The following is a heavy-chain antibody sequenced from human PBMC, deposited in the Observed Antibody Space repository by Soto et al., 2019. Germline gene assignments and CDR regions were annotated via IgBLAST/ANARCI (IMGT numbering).Heavy chain of an antibody. V-gene: IGHV5-51*01. CDR3: ARSWFGGHSPDAFDI. Sequence: GESLKISCKGYGYSFTSYWIGWERQMPGKDLKWMGIIYPGDSDTRYSPSFQGQVTISADKSISTAYLQWSSLKASDTAMYYCARSWFGGHSPDAFDIWGQGTMVTVSS. CDR1: GYSFTSYW. J-gene: IGHJ3*02. CDR2: IYPGDSDT. D-gene: IGHD3-10*01.